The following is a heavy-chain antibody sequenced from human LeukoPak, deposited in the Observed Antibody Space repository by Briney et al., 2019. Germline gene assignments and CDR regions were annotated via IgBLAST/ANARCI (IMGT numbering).Heavy chain of an antibody. D-gene: IGHD4-17*01. CDR3: ARGAYGDYSHT. CDR1: RYSFTSYG. V-gene: IGHV1-18*01. CDR2: ISAYNGNT. J-gene: IGHJ4*02. Sequence: GESLKISCKGSRYSFTSYGISWVRQAPGQGLEWMGWISAYNGNTNYAQKLQGRVTMTTDTSTSTAYMELRSLRSDDTAVYYCARGAYGDYSHTWGQGTLVTVSS.